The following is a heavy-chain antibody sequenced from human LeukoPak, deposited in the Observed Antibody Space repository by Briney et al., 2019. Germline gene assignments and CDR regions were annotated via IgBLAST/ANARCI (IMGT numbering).Heavy chain of an antibody. J-gene: IGHJ4*02. V-gene: IGHV3-23*01. CDR2: ISGSGGST. CDR3: AKTVRGVIAPSDY. Sequence: GALILSCAASGFTFSSYAMSWVRQAPGKGLEWVSAISGSGGSTYYADSVKGRFTISRDNSKNTLYLQMNSLRAEDTAVYYCAKTVRGVIAPSDYWGQGTLVTVSS. CDR1: GFTFSSYA. D-gene: IGHD3-10*01.